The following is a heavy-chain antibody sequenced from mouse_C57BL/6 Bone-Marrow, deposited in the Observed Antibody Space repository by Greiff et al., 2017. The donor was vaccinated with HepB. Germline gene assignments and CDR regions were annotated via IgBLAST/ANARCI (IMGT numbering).Heavy chain of an antibody. CDR1: GFTFSDYY. J-gene: IGHJ1*03. Sequence: EVKVVESGGGLVQPGGSLKLSCAASGFTFSDYYMYWVRQTPEKRLEWVAYISNGGGSTYYPDTVKGRFTISRDNAKNTLYLQMSRLKSEDTAMYYCARNYAKGYFDVWGTGTTVTVSS. CDR2: ISNGGGST. CDR3: ARNYAKGYFDV. D-gene: IGHD1-1*01. V-gene: IGHV5-12*01.